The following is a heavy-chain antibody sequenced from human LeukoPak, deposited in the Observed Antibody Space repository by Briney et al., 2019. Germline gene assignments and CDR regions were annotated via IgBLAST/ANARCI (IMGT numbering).Heavy chain of an antibody. CDR3: AKDLDDSSGYADY. Sequence: GGSLRLSCAASGFTFSSYAMSWVRQAPGKGLEWVSAISGSGGGTYYADSVKGRFTISRDNSKNTLYLQMNSLRAEDTAVYYCAKDLDDSSGYADYWGQGTLVTVSS. D-gene: IGHD3-22*01. V-gene: IGHV3-23*01. CDR2: ISGSGGGT. J-gene: IGHJ4*02. CDR1: GFTFSSYA.